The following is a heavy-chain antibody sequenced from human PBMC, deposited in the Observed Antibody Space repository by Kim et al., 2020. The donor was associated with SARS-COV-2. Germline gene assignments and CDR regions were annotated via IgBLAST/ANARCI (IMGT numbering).Heavy chain of an antibody. V-gene: IGHV3-30*03. D-gene: IGHD4-17*01. J-gene: IGHJ1*01. CDR2: ISYDGSNK. CDR3: ATDGDYAEEYFQH. Sequence: GGSLRLSCAASGFTFSSYGMHWVRQAPGKGLEWVAVISYDGSNKYYADSVKGRFTISRDNSKNTLYLQMNSLRAEDTAVYYCATDGDYAEEYFQHWGQGTLVTVSS. CDR1: GFTFSSYG.